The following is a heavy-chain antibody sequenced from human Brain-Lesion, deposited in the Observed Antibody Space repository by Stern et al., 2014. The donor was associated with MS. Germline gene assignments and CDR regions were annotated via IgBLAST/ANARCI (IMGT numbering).Heavy chain of an antibody. Sequence: DVQLVESGAEVKKPGESLKISCEASGYLFDDYWIGWVRQMSGRGLELVAIIFPRDSNTRYSPSVQGQVTISADKSIRTAYLQWSSLKASDPAMFSCARSPATPSGYDRFDYWGQGALVTVSS. J-gene: IGHJ4*02. CDR2: IFPRDSNT. CDR3: ARSPATPSGYDRFDY. V-gene: IGHV5-51*03. CDR1: GYLFDDYW. D-gene: IGHD5-12*01.